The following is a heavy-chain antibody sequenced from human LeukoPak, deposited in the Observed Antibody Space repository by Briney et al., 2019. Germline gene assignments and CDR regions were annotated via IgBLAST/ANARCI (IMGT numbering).Heavy chain of an antibody. J-gene: IGHJ3*01. CDR2: IYYSGST. D-gene: IGHD3-22*01. CDR1: GGSISSSSYY. V-gene: IGHV4-39*07. Sequence: SETLSLTCTVSGGSISSSSYYWGWIRQPPGKGLEGIGSIYYSGSTYYNPSLKSRVTISVDTSKNQFSLKLSSVTAADTAVYYCARGWSITMIVVGSWGQGTMVTVSS. CDR3: ARGWSITMIVVGS.